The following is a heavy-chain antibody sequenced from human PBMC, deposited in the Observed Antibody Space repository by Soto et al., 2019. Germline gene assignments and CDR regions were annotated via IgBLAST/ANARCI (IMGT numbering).Heavy chain of an antibody. CDR2: IHYSGST. J-gene: IGHJ5*02. D-gene: IGHD6-6*01. CDR1: EGSLSDYD. CDR3: ARGGIAARKGRWFDP. Sequence: SETQCLTYTVSEGSLSDYDGTWIRQHPGKGLEWIGYIHYSGSTNYNPSLKSRVTISVDTSKNQFSLKLRSVTAADTAMYHCARGGIAARKGRWFDPWGQGAPVTVSS. V-gene: IGHV4-59*01.